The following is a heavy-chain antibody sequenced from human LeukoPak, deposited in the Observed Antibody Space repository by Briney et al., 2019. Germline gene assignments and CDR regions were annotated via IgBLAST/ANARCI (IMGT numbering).Heavy chain of an antibody. V-gene: IGHV1-8*01. CDR1: GYTFTSYD. CDR2: MNPNSGNT. J-gene: IGHJ4*02. CDR3: ASSTSYSYGLIDY. Sequence: GASVKVSCKASGYTFTSYDINWVRQATGQGLEWMGWMNPNSGNTGYAQKFQGRVTMTRNTSISTAYMELSSLRSEDTAVYYCASSTSYSYGLIDYWGQGTLVTVSS. D-gene: IGHD5-18*01.